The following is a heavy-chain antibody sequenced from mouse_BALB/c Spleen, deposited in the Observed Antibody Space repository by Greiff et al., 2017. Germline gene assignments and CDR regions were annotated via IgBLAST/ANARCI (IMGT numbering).Heavy chain of an antibody. CDR2: ISYSGST. J-gene: IGHJ1*01. CDR3: ARELRDWYFDV. Sequence: VQLKESGPGLVKPSQSLSLTCTVTGYSITSDYAWNWIRQFPGNKLEWMGYISYSGSTSYNPSLKSRISITRDTSKNQFFLQLNSVTTEDTATYYCARELRDWYFDVWGAGTTVTVSS. D-gene: IGHD1-1*01. V-gene: IGHV3-2*02. CDR1: GYSITSDYA.